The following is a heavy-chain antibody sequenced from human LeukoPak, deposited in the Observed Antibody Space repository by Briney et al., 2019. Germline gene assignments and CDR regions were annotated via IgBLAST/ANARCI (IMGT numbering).Heavy chain of an antibody. CDR2: IKSDGSDP. D-gene: IGHD5-12*01. CDR1: GFTFSSYW. Sequence: PGGSLRLSCAASGFTFSSYWMHWVRQGPGKGLVWVSRIKSDGSDPSYADSVKGRFIISRDNAKSTLYLQMNSLSAEDTAVYYCAKDRGPMASRGMDVWGQGTTVAVSS. J-gene: IGHJ6*02. V-gene: IGHV3-74*01. CDR3: AKDRGPMASRGMDV.